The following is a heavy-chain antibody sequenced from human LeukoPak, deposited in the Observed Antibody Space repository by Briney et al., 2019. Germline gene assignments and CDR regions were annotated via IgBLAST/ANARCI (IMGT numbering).Heavy chain of an antibody. Sequence: GGSLRPSCAASGFTFSNYWMHWVRQAPGKGLVWVSRINSDGSSTSYADSVKGRFTISRDNAKNTLYLQMNSLRAEDTAVYYCAVPPSSYYYYMDVWGKGTTVTVSS. V-gene: IGHV3-74*01. CDR1: GFTFSNYW. CDR3: AVPPSSYYYYMDV. J-gene: IGHJ6*03. CDR2: INSDGSST.